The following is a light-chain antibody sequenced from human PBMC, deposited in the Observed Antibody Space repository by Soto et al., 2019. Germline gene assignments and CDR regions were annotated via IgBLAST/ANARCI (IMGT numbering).Light chain of an antibody. CDR2: RND. V-gene: IGLV1-47*01. CDR3: AAWDDSLSAVV. CDR1: SSNIGSNY. J-gene: IGLJ2*01. Sequence: QLVLTQPPSASGTPGQRVTLSCSGSSSNIGSNYVYWYQQFPGSAPKLLIYRNDQRPSGVPDRFSGSKSGTSASLAISGPRSEDEADYYCAAWDDSLSAVVFGGGTKLTVL.